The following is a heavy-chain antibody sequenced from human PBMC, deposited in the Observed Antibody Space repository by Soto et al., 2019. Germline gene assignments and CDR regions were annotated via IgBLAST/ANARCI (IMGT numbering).Heavy chain of an antibody. V-gene: IGHV1-46*01. CDR3: VRDRFGYGDSGD. CDR2: INPSDGST. D-gene: IGHD4-17*01. Sequence: QVFLVQSGAEVKKPGASVKVSCKTSGYTFTTYYMHWVRQAPGQGLEWMGVINPSDGSTYSAQKFQGRXXMXRXXSTSPVYLELSSLRAEDSAMYYCVRDRFGYGDSGDWGQGTLVTVSS. CDR1: GYTFTTYY. J-gene: IGHJ4*02.